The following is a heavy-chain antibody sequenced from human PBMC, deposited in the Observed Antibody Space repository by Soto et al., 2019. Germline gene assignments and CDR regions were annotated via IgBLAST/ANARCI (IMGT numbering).Heavy chain of an antibody. CDR1: GDTFGRNA. J-gene: IGHJ4*02. Sequence: QVQLVQSGAEVQRPGSSVRVSCKASGDTFGRNAIHWVRQAPGQGLEWMGGIIPMFPTTNYAQKFKARLTIYAAESTATAHMEMTSLTSAEAAVYYCTKVGNSADYGYWGQGTLVTVSS. CDR3: TKVGNSADYGY. D-gene: IGHD3-16*01. V-gene: IGHV1-69*01. CDR2: IIPMFPTT.